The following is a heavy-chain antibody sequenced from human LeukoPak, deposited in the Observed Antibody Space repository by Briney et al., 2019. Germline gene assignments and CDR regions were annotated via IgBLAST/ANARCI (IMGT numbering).Heavy chain of an antibody. Sequence: GGSLRLSCAASGFTFSSYAMSWVRQAPGKGLEWVSAISGSGGSTYYADSVKGRFTISRDNSKNTLYLQMNSLRAEDTAVYYCAKGGEWAVFFLPYSFDYWAQGPRVPVSS. CDR2: ISGSGGST. V-gene: IGHV3-23*01. CDR3: AKGGEWAVFFLPYSFDY. D-gene: IGHD3-16*01. CDR1: GFTFSSYA. J-gene: IGHJ4*02.